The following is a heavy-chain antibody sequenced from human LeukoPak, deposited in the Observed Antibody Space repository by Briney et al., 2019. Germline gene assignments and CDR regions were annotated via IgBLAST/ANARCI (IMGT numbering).Heavy chain of an antibody. CDR2: INPKSGGT. D-gene: IGHD3-10*01. CDR3: ARDHYYGSGSYYNN. CDR1: GYTFTCYY. V-gene: IGHV1-2*02. Sequence: ASVKVSCKASGYTFTCYYMHWVRQAPGQGLEGMGWINPKSGGTNYAQKFQGRVTMTRDTSISTAYMELSRLRSDDTAVYYCARDHYYGSGSYYNNWGQGTLVTVSS. J-gene: IGHJ4*02.